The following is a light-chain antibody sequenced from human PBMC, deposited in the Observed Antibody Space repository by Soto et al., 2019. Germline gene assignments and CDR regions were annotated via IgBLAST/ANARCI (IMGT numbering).Light chain of an antibody. CDR3: QQRSNWLWT. J-gene: IGKJ1*01. CDR2: DAS. V-gene: IGKV3-11*01. Sequence: EILLTQSPATLSFSPGERSTRSCRSSQSVSSYLAWYQQKPGQAPRLLIYDASNRATGIPARFSGSGSGTDFTLTISSLEPEDFAVYYCQQRSNWLWTFGQGTKVDIK. CDR1: QSVSSY.